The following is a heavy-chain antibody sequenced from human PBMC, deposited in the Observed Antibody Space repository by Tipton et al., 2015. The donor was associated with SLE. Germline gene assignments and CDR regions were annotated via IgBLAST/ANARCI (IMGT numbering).Heavy chain of an antibody. V-gene: IGHV4-61*02. CDR3: ARGDSYFDY. Sequence: TLSLTCTVSGGSISSGSYYWSWIRQPAGKGLEWIGRIYTSGSTSGSTNYDPSLKSRVTISVDTSKNQFSLKLSSVTAADTAVYYCARGDSYFDYWGQGTLVTVSS. CDR1: GGSISSGSYY. J-gene: IGHJ4*02. D-gene: IGHD4-11*01. CDR2: IYTSGSTSGST.